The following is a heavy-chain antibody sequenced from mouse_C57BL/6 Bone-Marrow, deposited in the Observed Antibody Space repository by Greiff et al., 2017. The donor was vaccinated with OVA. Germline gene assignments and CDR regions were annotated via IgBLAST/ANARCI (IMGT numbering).Heavy chain of an antibody. J-gene: IGHJ1*03. CDR2: ISDGGSYT. D-gene: IGHD1-1*01. CDR1: GFTFSSYA. CDR3: ARGGYGKDFDV. V-gene: IGHV5-4*01. Sequence: EVQVVESGGGLVKPGGSLKLSCAASGFTFSSYAMSWVRQTPEKRLEWVATISDGGSYTYYPDNVKGRFTISRDNAKNHLYLQMSHLKSEDTAMYYCARGGYGKDFDVWGTGTTVTVSS.